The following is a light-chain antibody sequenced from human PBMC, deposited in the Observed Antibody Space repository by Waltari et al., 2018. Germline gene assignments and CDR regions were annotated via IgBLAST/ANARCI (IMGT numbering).Light chain of an antibody. Sequence: EIVLTQSPGTLSLSPGERATLPCRASQSVSNNFLNWYQPKPGQVPRLLIYGASNRATGIPDRFSGSGSGTDFTLTISRLEPEDFAVYYCQQYDSIVLTFGGGTKVEI. V-gene: IGKV3-20*01. CDR1: QSVSNNF. CDR2: GAS. J-gene: IGKJ4*01. CDR3: QQYDSIVLT.